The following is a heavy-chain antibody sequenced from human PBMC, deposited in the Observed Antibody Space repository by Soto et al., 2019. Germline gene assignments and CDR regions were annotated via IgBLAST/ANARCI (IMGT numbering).Heavy chain of an antibody. D-gene: IGHD1-1*01. Sequence: QVQLVESGGGVVQPGRSLRLSCAASGFTFSSYAMHWVRQAPGKGLEWVAVISYDGSNKYYADSVKGRFTISRDNSKNTLYLQMSILRAEDTAVYYCASTMEIWGQGTMVTVSS. CDR2: ISYDGSNK. CDR3: ASTMEI. V-gene: IGHV3-30-3*01. CDR1: GFTFSSYA. J-gene: IGHJ3*02.